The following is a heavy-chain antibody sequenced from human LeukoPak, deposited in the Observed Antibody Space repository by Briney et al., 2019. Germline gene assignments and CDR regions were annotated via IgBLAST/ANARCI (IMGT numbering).Heavy chain of an antibody. CDR3: ARAYGGNSQYFQH. J-gene: IGHJ1*01. V-gene: IGHV4-38-2*02. Sequence: PSETLSLTCTVSGYSISSGYYWGWIRQPPGKGREWIGSIHHSGSTNYNPSLKSRVTISLDASKNQFSLKLSSVTAADTAVYYCARAYGGNSQYFQHWGQGTLVTVSS. CDR1: GYSISSGYY. D-gene: IGHD4-23*01. CDR2: IHHSGST.